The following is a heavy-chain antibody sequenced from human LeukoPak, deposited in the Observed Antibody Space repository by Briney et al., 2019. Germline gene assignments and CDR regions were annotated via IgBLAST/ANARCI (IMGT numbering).Heavy chain of an antibody. J-gene: IGHJ4*02. CDR1: GFTFSSYS. V-gene: IGHV3-74*01. D-gene: IGHD3-10*01. Sequence: GGSLRLSCAASGFTFSSYSMNWVRQAPGKGLVWASRINPDESDTTSADSVKGRFTISRDNSKNTLYLQMNSLRAEDTAVYYCAREMSYYGSGRPDYWGQGTLVTVSS. CDR3: AREMSYYGSGRPDY. CDR2: INPDESDT.